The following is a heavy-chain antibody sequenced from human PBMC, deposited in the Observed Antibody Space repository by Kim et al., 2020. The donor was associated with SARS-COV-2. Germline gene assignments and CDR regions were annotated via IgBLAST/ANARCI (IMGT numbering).Heavy chain of an antibody. CDR2: SGSTS. V-gene: IGHV3-11*04. J-gene: IGHJ5*02. Sequence: SGSTSHHADSVMGRFTITRDNAKNSLLLQMDGLRAEDTAVYYCARGAYGDHWGQGTPVTVSS. CDR3: ARGAYGDH. D-gene: IGHD3-10*01.